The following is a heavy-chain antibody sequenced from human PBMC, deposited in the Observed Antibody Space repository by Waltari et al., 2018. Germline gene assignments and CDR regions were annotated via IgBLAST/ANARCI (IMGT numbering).Heavy chain of an antibody. CDR3: ATYIGASVGTAAFDV. V-gene: IGHV4-39*01. CDR2: ISYAWTT. CDR1: GGSIDTPRHY. J-gene: IGHJ3*01. D-gene: IGHD5-12*01. Sequence: QLQLQESGPGPVKPSETLSLTCSVSGGSIDTPRHYWSWIRQPPGQGLEWMVTISYAWTTYTNPAPRDRRTMSSDTSKHQLSLTLGSTTAADTAVYYCATYIGASVGTAAFDVWGQGTMVTVSS.